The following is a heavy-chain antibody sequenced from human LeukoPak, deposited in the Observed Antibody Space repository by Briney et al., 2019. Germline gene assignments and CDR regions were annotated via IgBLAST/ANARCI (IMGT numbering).Heavy chain of an antibody. V-gene: IGHV1-18*01. Sequence: ASVKVSCKASGYTLTNYNISWVRQAPGQGLEWMGWISGNNDNPNYGQKFQGRLTVTTDSSTSTTYMELINLRFDDTAVYYCARDGTITDDYWGQGTLVTVS. CDR2: ISGNNDNP. J-gene: IGHJ4*02. CDR1: GYTLTNYN. CDR3: ARDGTITDDY. D-gene: IGHD3-3*01.